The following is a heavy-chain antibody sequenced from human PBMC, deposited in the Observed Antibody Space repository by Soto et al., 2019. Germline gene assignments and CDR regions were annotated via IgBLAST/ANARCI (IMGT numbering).Heavy chain of an antibody. J-gene: IGHJ1*01. CDR3: AKDEQQLVLGYFQH. Sequence: GGSLRLSCAASGFTFSSYAMSWVRQAPGKGLEWVSAISGSGGSTYYADSVKGRFTISRNNSKNTLYLQMNSLRAEDTAVYYCAKDEQQLVLGYFQHWGQGTLVTVSS. D-gene: IGHD6-13*01. V-gene: IGHV3-23*01. CDR2: ISGSGGST. CDR1: GFTFSSYA.